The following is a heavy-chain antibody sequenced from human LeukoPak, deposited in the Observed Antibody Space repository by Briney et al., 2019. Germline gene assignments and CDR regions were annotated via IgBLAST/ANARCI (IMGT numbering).Heavy chain of an antibody. CDR2: INPNSGDT. CDR1: GYTFTGYI. V-gene: IGHV1-2*02. Sequence: GASVKVSCKASGYTFTGYIMHWVRQAPGQGLEWMGWINPNSGDTKYTQKFQGRVTLTRDTSISTAYMELNRLRSDDTAVYYCARHPHEVFPPSGLSDPDAFDIWGQGTMVTVSS. J-gene: IGHJ3*02. D-gene: IGHD3-3*01. CDR3: ARHPHEVFPPSGLSDPDAFDI.